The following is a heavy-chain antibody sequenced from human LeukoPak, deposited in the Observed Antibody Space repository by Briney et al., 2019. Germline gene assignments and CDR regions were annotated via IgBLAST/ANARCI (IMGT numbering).Heavy chain of an antibody. CDR1: GCTFSSYA. J-gene: IGHJ6*03. Sequence: SVKVSCKASGCTFSSYAISWVRQAPGQGLEWMGGITPIFGTANYAQKFQGRVTITADESTSTAYMELSSLRSEDTAVYYCAREQPHYYYYYMDVWGKGTTVTVSS. CDR2: ITPIFGTA. CDR3: AREQPHYYYYYMDV. D-gene: IGHD5-18*01. V-gene: IGHV1-69*01.